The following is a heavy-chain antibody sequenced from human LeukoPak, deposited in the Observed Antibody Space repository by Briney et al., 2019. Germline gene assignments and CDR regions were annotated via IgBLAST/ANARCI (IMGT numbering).Heavy chain of an antibody. CDR2: IYYSGST. V-gene: IGHV4-59*01. J-gene: IGHJ4*02. Sequence: SETLSLNCTVSGGSISSYYWSWIRQPPGKGLEWIGYIYYSGSTNYNPSLRSRVTISVDTSKNQLSLKLSSVTAADTAVYYCARGEYSSGCDYWGQGTLVTVSS. CDR1: GGSISSYY. CDR3: ARGEYSSGCDY. D-gene: IGHD6-19*01.